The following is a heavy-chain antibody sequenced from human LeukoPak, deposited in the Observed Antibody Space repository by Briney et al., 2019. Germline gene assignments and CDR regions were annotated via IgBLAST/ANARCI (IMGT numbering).Heavy chain of an antibody. Sequence: PGGSLRLSCAASGFTFSDYYMSWIRQAPGKGLEWVSYITGSGSTIYYADSVKGRFTISRDNAKNSLYLQMNSLRAEDTAVYYCARDLYYYGSGSNWFDPWGQGTLVTVSS. V-gene: IGHV3-11*01. CDR2: ITGSGSTI. CDR3: ARDLYYYGSGSNWFDP. CDR1: GFTFSDYY. D-gene: IGHD3-10*01. J-gene: IGHJ5*02.